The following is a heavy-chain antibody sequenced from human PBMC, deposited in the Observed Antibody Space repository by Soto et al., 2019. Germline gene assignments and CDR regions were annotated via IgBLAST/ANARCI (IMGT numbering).Heavy chain of an antibody. CDR1: GDSINSYY. D-gene: IGHD2-8*01. V-gene: IGHV4-59*01. J-gene: IGHJ4*02. CDR2: IYYSGST. Sequence: SETLSLTCTVSGDSINSYYWSWIRQPPGKGLEWIGYIYYSGSTNYNPSLKSRVTISVDTSKNQFSLKLSSVTAADSAVYYFARGYCTNGVCYTAPFDSWGQGTLVTVSS. CDR3: ARGYCTNGVCYTAPFDS.